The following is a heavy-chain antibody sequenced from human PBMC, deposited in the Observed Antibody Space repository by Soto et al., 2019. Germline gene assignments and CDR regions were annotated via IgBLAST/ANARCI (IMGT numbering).Heavy chain of an antibody. V-gene: IGHV3-30*18. CDR1: GFTFSSYG. Sequence: QVQLVESWGGVVQPGRSLRLSCAASGFTFSSYGMHWVRQAPGKGLEWVAVISYDGSNKYYADSVKGRFTISRDNSKNTLYLQMNSLRAEDTAVYYCAKDPRGYSYGYVPYGMDVWGQGTTVTVSS. D-gene: IGHD5-18*01. CDR3: AKDPRGYSYGYVPYGMDV. J-gene: IGHJ6*02. CDR2: ISYDGSNK.